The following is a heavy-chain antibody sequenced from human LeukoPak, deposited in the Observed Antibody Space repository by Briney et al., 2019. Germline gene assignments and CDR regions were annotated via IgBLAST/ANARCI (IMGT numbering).Heavy chain of an antibody. CDR1: GFTLSSYA. CDR3: AKDLDGYCSSTSCYWAVGGVDY. CDR2: ISGSGGST. D-gene: IGHD2-2*01. V-gene: IGHV3-23*01. J-gene: IGHJ4*02. Sequence: QPGGSLRLSCAASGFTLSSYAMSWVRQAPGKGLEWVSAISGSGGSTYYADSVKGRFTISRDNSKNTLYLQMNSLRAEDTAVYYCAKDLDGYCSSTSCYWAVGGVDYWGQGTLVTVSS.